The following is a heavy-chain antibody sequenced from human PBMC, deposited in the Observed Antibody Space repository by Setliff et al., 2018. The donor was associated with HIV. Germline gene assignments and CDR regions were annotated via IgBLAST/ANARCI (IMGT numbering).Heavy chain of an antibody. CDR2: IDHSGST. J-gene: IGHJ6*03. D-gene: IGHD3-3*01. CDR1: GGSFSNYY. CDR3: ARGRQFTFWSAYMHMDV. V-gene: IGHV4-34*01. Sequence: SETLSLTCAVHGGSFSNYYWTWIRQTPGEGLEWIGEIDHSGSTKYNPSLKSRVAISVDTSKNQFSLKVNSVTAADTAIYYCARGRQFTFWSAYMHMDVWGKGTSVTVSS.